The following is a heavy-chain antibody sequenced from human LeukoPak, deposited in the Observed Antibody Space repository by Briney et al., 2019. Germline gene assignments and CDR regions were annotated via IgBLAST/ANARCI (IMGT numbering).Heavy chain of an antibody. V-gene: IGHV3-53*03. CDR1: GLSVRRDY. Sequence: TLSHPACGLSVRRDYMLWVRQPPAKGLGWVSGIYRGGSTNHAASVKCRFTVSRDNSKNTLHLPMNSLRVEHRAVYYCARGQIYYEAFDIWGQGIMVTVSS. D-gene: IGHD1-26*01. J-gene: IGHJ3*02. CDR2: IYRGGST. CDR3: ARGQIYYEAFDI.